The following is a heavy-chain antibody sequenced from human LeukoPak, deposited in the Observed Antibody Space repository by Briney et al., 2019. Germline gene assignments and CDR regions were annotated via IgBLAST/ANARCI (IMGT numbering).Heavy chain of an antibody. CDR2: IKSKTDGGTT. Sequence: GGSLRLSCAASGFTFSNAWMNWVRQAPGKGLEWVGRIKSKTDGGTTDYAAPVKGRFTISRDDSKNTLYLQMNSLKTEDTAVYYCTSIVVVVADTRVTGYWGQGTLVTVSS. CDR1: GFTFSNAW. CDR3: TSIVVVVADTRVTGY. D-gene: IGHD2-15*01. V-gene: IGHV3-15*07. J-gene: IGHJ4*02.